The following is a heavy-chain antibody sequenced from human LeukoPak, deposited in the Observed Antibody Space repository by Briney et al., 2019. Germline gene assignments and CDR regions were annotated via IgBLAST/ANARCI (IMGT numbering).Heavy chain of an antibody. CDR2: ITSGGST. CDR1: GFTVTIND. J-gene: IGHJ4*02. D-gene: IGHD3-10*01. Sequence: GGSLRLSCAASGFTVTINDMNCGCQAPGKGLEWVSVITSGGSTYFADSVKGRFTVSRDNSKNTLSLQMNSLRVEDTAVYYCARYLISGPDTHDSWGQGALVTVSS. V-gene: IGHV3-66*01. CDR3: ARYLISGPDTHDS.